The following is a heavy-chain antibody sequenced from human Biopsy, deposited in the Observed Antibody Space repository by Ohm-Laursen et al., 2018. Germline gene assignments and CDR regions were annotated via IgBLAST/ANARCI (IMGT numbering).Heavy chain of an antibody. D-gene: IGHD2-8*01. CDR2: INCKTGAT. CDR3: ARDPLNGHKHFDY. Sequence: GASVKVSCNASSYTFTDYNIHWMRQAPGQGLEWLGYINCKTGATNYAQKFQGTVTMTRDTSISTAYLALGSLRSADTAIYYCARDPLNGHKHFDYWGQGILVTVSS. CDR1: SYTFTDYN. J-gene: IGHJ4*02. V-gene: IGHV1-2*02.